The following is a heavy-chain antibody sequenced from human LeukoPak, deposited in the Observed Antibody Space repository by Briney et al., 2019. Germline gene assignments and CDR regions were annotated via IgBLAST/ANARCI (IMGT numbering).Heavy chain of an antibody. Sequence: ASVKVSFKASGYTFTSYDINWVRQATGQGLEWMGWMNPNSGNTGYAQKFQGRVTMTRNTSISTAYMELSSLRSEDTAVYYCARAPSYDYVWGSYRYPFDYWGQGTLVTVSS. J-gene: IGHJ4*02. CDR1: GYTFTSYD. D-gene: IGHD3-16*02. CDR2: MNPNSGNT. CDR3: ARAPSYDYVWGSYRYPFDY. V-gene: IGHV1-8*01.